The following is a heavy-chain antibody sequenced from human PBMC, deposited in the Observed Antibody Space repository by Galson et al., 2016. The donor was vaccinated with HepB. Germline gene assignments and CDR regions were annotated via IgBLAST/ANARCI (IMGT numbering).Heavy chain of an antibody. CDR1: GFTFSNCA. D-gene: IGHD3-16*01. CDR3: ARDVHTSMIGTGWAFDL. CDR2: FSYDGTNK. J-gene: IGHJ3*01. Sequence: SLRLSCAASGFTFSNCAMHWVRQAPGKGLEWVAMFSYDGTNKYYGDSVKGRFTISRDKSKNTLYLQMNRLRAEDTAVYYCARDVHTSMIGTGWAFDLWGQGTRVTVSS. V-gene: IGHV3-30*04.